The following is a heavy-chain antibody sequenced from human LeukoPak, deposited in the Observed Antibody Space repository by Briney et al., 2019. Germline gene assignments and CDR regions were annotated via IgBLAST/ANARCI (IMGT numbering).Heavy chain of an antibody. V-gene: IGHV4-59*01. CDR3: ARVARVDFEVVTYYYYYMDV. Sequence: SETLSLTCTVSGGSISSYYWSWIRQPPGKGLEWIGYIYYSGSTNYNPSLKSRVTISVDTSKNQFSLKLSSVTAADTAVYYCARVARVDFEVVTYYYYYMDVWGKGTTVTVSS. J-gene: IGHJ6*03. D-gene: IGHD3-3*01. CDR2: IYYSGST. CDR1: GGSISSYY.